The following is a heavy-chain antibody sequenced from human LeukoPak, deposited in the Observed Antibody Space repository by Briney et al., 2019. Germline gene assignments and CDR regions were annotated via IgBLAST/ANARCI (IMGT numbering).Heavy chain of an antibody. V-gene: IGHV3-21*01. J-gene: IGHJ4*02. CDR1: GFTLSVFT. D-gene: IGHD3-22*01. CDR3: AREAHDSRVRLKLHSDDW. CDR2: ISSSSSYI. Sequence: GGSLRPSPAASGFTLSVFTMECGPQAPGKGLEWVSSISSSSSYIYYADSVKGRFTISRDNAKNSLYLQMNSLRAEDTAVYYCAREAHDSRVRLKLHSDDWCGQ.